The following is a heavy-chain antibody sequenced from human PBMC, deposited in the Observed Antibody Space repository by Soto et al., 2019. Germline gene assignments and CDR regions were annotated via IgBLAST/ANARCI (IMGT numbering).Heavy chain of an antibody. Sequence: QVQLQESGPGLVKPSQTLSLTCTVSGGSISSGGYYWSWIRQHPGKGLEWLGYIYYSGSTYYNPSLKSGVTISVDTSKNQFSLKLSSVTAADTAVYYCASGYSSGWYSRYYYYGMDVWGQGTTVTVSS. J-gene: IGHJ6*02. D-gene: IGHD6-19*01. CDR3: ASGYSSGWYSRYYYYGMDV. CDR2: IYYSGST. V-gene: IGHV4-31*03. CDR1: GGSISSGGYY.